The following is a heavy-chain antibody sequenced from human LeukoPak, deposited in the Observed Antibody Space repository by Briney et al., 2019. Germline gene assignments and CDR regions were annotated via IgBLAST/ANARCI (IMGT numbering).Heavy chain of an antibody. Sequence: GGSLRLSCAASGFSFSNYAMSWIRQAPGKGLEWLSGISSNGKRTHYADSVKGRFTISRDNSKNTLYLQMNSLRAEDTALYFCAKRDYFDSTGYSPLFANWGQGTLVTVSS. CDR2: ISSNGKRT. CDR3: AKRDYFDSTGYSPLFAN. D-gene: IGHD3-22*01. V-gene: IGHV3-23*01. CDR1: GFSFSNYA. J-gene: IGHJ4*02.